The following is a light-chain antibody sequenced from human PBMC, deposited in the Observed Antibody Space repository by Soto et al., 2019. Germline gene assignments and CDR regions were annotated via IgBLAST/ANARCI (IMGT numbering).Light chain of an antibody. CDR3: HQYGGSPGT. Sequence: ESVLTQSPGTLSLSPGERATLSCRASQSVSSNYLAWYQQRPGQAPRLLIYDASSRATGVPDRFSGSGSGTDFTLTVSRLEPEDFAVYYCHQYGGSPGTLGQGTKVDIK. CDR2: DAS. V-gene: IGKV3-20*01. J-gene: IGKJ1*01. CDR1: QSVSSNY.